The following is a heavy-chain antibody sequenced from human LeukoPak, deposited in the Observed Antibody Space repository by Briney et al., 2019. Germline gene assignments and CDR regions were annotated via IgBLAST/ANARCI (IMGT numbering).Heavy chain of an antibody. D-gene: IGHD3-10*01. CDR1: GGSISSYY. CDR2: IYYSGST. V-gene: IGHV4-59*01. Sequence: SETLSLTRTVSGGSISSYYWSWIRQPPGKGLEWIGYIYYSGSTNYNPSLKSRVTISVDTSKNQFSLKLSSVTAADTAVYYCARSLLWHDAFDIWGQGTMVTVSS. CDR3: ARSLLWHDAFDI. J-gene: IGHJ3*02.